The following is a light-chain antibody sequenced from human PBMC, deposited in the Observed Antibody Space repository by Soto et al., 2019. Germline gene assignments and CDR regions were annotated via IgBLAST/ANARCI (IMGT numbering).Light chain of an antibody. CDR2: DVI. J-gene: IGLJ2*01. CDR1: SSDVGGYNY. V-gene: IGLV2-11*01. CDR3: CSYAGSYNVV. Sequence: QSALTQPRSVSGSPGQSVTISCTGTSSDVGGYNYVSWYQQHPGKAPKLMIYDVIKRPSGVPYRFAGSKSGNTASLTISGLQAEDEADYYCCSYAGSYNVVFGGGTKVTVL.